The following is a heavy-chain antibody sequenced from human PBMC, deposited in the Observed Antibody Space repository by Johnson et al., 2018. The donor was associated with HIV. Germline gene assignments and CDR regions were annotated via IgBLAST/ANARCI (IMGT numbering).Heavy chain of an antibody. CDR1: GFTFSSYA. V-gene: IGHV3-23*04. CDR3: ARAGSSSDDAFDI. J-gene: IGHJ3*02. Sequence: EQLVESGGGLVQPGGSLRLSCAASGFTFSSYAMSWVRQAPGKGLEWVSSIGYSASDTYYADSVTGRFTISRDNSKNTLYLQMNSLRAEDTAVYYCARAGSSSDDAFDIWGQGTMVTVSS. CDR2: IGYSASDT. D-gene: IGHD6-6*01.